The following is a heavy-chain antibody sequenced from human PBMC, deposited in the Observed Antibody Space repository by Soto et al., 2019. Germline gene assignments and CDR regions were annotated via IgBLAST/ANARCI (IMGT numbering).Heavy chain of an antibody. V-gene: IGHV3-48*02. CDR3: ARSCSGAGCYRQIDF. CDR2: ITSGSTSI. CDR1: GFSFSSYS. J-gene: IGHJ4*02. Sequence: PGGSLRLSCAASGFSFSSYSMNWVRQAPGQGLEWISYITSGSTSIYYGDSVKGRFTISRDNAKNSLYLQMISLRDEDTAVYYCARSCSGAGCYRQIDFWGQGTQVTVSS. D-gene: IGHD2-15*01.